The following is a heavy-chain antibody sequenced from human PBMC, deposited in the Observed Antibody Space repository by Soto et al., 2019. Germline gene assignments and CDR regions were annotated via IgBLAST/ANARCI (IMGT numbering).Heavy chain of an antibody. Sequence: PGGSLRLSCAAPGFTFSSYAMSWVRQAPGKGLEWVSAISGSGGSTYYADSVKGRFTISRDNSKNTLYLQMNSLRAEDTAVYYCAKDGPKYSSSQLYYFDYWGQGTLVTVSS. J-gene: IGHJ4*02. CDR3: AKDGPKYSSSQLYYFDY. V-gene: IGHV3-23*01. CDR2: ISGSGGST. D-gene: IGHD6-6*01. CDR1: GFTFSSYA.